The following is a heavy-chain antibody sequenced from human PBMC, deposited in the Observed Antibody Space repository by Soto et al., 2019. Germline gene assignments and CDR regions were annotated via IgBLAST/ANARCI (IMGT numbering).Heavy chain of an antibody. CDR1: GFTFSSYA. J-gene: IGHJ4*02. V-gene: IGHV3-30-3*01. D-gene: IGHD2-8*01. Sequence: QVQLVESGGGVVQPGRSLRLSCAASGFTFSSYAMHWVRQAPGKGLEWVAVISYDGSNKYYADSVKGRFTISRDNSKNTLYLQMNSLRAEDTAVYYCARRGTNCVWLLDGDYWGQGTLVTVSS. CDR3: ARRGTNCVWLLDGDY. CDR2: ISYDGSNK.